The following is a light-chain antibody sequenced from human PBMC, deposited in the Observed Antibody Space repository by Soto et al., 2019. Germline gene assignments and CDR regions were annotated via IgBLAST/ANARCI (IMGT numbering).Light chain of an antibody. V-gene: IGKV3-20*01. CDR2: GAS. Sequence: EIVLTQSPGTLSLTAGERATLSCRASQSVSSSCLAWYQQKPGQAPRLLIYGASSRATGIPDRFSGSGSGTDFTLTISRLEPEDFAVYHCQQYGCSPTSTFGQGTKVEIK. CDR1: QSVSSSC. CDR3: QQYGCSPTST. J-gene: IGKJ1*01.